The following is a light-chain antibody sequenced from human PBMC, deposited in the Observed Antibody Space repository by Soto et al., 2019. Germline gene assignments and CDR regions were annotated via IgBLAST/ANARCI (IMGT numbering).Light chain of an antibody. J-gene: IGKJ1*01. CDR3: PQYNTWPRT. CDR1: QTISNN. CDR2: RVS. Sequence: ETVITQFPATLSVSPGESATLSCRASQTISNNLAWYGQTPGQAPRLIILRVSTRAAGVPARGSRSGAGTECNRSISSLQSEDVEVDDCPQYNTWPRTFGQGTKVDNK. V-gene: IGKV3-15*01.